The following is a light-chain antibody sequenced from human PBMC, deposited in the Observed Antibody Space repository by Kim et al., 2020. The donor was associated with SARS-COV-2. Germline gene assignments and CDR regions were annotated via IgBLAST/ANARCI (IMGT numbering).Light chain of an antibody. J-gene: IGLJ3*02. CDR2: QDK. CDR3: QAWDSTTGWV. CDR1: KLGGRF. Sequence: APGPTATITCSGDKLGGRFACWYQQKPGPSPLLVIYQDKKRPSGIPERFSGSNSGNTATLTISGTQAMDEADYYCQAWDSTTGWVFGGGTQLTVL. V-gene: IGLV3-1*01.